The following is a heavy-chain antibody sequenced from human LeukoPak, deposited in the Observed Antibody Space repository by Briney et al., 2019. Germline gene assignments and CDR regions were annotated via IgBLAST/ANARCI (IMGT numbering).Heavy chain of an antibody. CDR2: IRYDGGNK. Sequence: GGSLRLSCAASGFTFSSYGMHWVRQAPGKGLEWVAFIRYDGGNKYYADSVKGRFTISRDNSKNTLYLQMNSLRAEDTAVYYCAKDKWLFGFDYWGQGTLVTVSS. D-gene: IGHD3-22*01. CDR3: AKDKWLFGFDY. V-gene: IGHV3-30*02. CDR1: GFTFSSYG. J-gene: IGHJ4*02.